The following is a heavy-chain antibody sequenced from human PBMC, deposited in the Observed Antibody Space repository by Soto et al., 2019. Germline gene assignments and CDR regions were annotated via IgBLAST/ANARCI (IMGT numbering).Heavy chain of an antibody. CDR2: ISGSGGST. V-gene: IGHV3-23*01. CDR1: GFTFSSYA. D-gene: IGHD2-21*01. CDR3: AKDSTPGYLSNFRVVVSYAFDI. J-gene: IGHJ3*02. Sequence: PGGSLRLSCAASGFTFSSYAMSWVRQAPGKGLEWVSAISGSGGSTYYADSVKGRFTIPRDNSKNTLYLQMNSLRAEDTAVYYCAKDSTPGYLSNFRVVVSYAFDIWGQGTMVTVSS.